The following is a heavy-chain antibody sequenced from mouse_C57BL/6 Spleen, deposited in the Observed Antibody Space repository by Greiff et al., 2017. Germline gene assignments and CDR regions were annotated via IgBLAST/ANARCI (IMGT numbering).Heavy chain of an antibody. J-gene: IGHJ4*01. Sequence: EVQLQQSGPELVKPGASVKISCKASGYSFTGYYMHWVKQSSEKSLEWIGEINPSTGGTSYNQKFKGKATLTVDKSSSTAYMQLKSLTSEDSAVYYCARGGTILRAMDYWGQGTSVTVSS. D-gene: IGHD1-1*01. CDR1: GYSFTGYY. CDR3: ARGGTILRAMDY. V-gene: IGHV1-43*01. CDR2: INPSTGGT.